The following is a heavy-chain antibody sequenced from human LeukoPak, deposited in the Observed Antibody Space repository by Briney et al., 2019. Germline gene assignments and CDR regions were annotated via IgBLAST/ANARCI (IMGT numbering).Heavy chain of an antibody. Sequence: SETLSLTCTVSGGSISSYYWSWIRQPPGKGLEWIGYIYYSGSTNYNPSLKSRVTISVDTSKNQFSLKLGSVTAADTAVYYCARVHSSSWYVSHFDYWGQGTLVTVSS. J-gene: IGHJ4*02. CDR3: ARVHSSSWYVSHFDY. CDR2: IYYSGST. CDR1: GGSISSYY. V-gene: IGHV4-59*01. D-gene: IGHD6-13*01.